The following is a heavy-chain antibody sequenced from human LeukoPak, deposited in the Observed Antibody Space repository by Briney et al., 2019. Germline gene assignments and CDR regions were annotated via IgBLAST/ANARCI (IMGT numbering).Heavy chain of an antibody. Sequence: ASVKVSCKASGYTFTSYYMHWVRQAPGQGIEWMGIINPSGGSTSYAQKFQGRVTMTRDTSTSTVYMEMSSLRSEDTSVYYCARVDGDYYYYGMDVWGKGTTVTVSS. V-gene: IGHV1-46*01. CDR1: GYTFTSYY. CDR3: ARVDGDYYYYGMDV. D-gene: IGHD3-10*01. J-gene: IGHJ6*04. CDR2: INPSGGST.